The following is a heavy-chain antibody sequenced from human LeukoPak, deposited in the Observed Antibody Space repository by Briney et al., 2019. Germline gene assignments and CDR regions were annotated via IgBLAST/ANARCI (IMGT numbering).Heavy chain of an antibody. CDR2: ISSSSSTI. CDR1: GFTFRSYS. J-gene: IGHJ3*02. V-gene: IGHV3-48*01. CDR3: ARDREWELLRDAFDI. D-gene: IGHD1-26*01. Sequence: AGGSLRLSCAAPGFTFRSYSMDWVRQAPGKGLEWVSYISSSSSTIYYADSVKGRFTISRDNAKNSLYLQMNSLRAEDTAVYYCARDREWELLRDAFDIWGQGTMVTVSS.